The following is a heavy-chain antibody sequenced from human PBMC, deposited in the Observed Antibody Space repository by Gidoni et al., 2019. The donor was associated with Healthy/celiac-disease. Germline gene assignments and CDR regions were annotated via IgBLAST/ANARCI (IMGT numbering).Heavy chain of an antibody. J-gene: IGHJ1*01. CDR2: IYSGGST. CDR1: GFTVSSNY. V-gene: IGHV3-66*01. CDR3: ARAHRGYSSSSEYFQH. D-gene: IGHD6-13*01. Sequence: EVQLVESGGGLVQPGGSLRLSCAASGFTVSSNYMSWVRQAPGKGLEWVSVIYSGGSTYYADSVKGRFTISRDNSKNTLYLQMNSLRAEDTAVYYCARAHRGYSSSSEYFQHWGQGTLVTVSS.